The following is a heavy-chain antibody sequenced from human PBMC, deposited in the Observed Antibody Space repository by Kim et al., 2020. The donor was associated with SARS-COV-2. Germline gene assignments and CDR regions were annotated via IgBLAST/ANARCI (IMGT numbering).Heavy chain of an antibody. J-gene: IGHJ4*02. D-gene: IGHD6-19*01. CDR3: AGAYASAWVTFEY. V-gene: IGHV4-4*07. Sequence: NYTPSLKSRATLSVDTSRNQFSLKVNSVTAADTTIYYCAGAYASAWVTFEYWGQGSLVAVSS.